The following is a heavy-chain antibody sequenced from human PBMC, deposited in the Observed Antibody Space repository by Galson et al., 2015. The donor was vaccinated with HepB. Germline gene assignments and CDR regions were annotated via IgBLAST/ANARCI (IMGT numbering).Heavy chain of an antibody. J-gene: IGHJ6*01. CDR2: ISSTGSFT. Sequence: SLRLSCAGSGTYTMNWVRQAPGKGPEWVSTISSTGSFTHYADSVRRRFTISRDNSKNTLFLEMNSLRDEDTALYFCSKDRLVTPDSYYYGMDVWGQGTTVTVSS. D-gene: IGHD4-23*01. V-gene: IGHV3-23*01. CDR3: SKDRLVTPDSYYYGMDV. CDR1: GTYT.